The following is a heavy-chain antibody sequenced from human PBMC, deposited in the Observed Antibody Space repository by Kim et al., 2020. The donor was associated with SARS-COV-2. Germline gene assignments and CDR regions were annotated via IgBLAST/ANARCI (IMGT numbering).Heavy chain of an antibody. V-gene: IGHV3-21*01. D-gene: IGHD5-18*01. J-gene: IGHJ4*02. CDR2: ISTSSSYI. CDR1: GFTFSAYS. Sequence: GGSLRLSCAASGFTFSAYSMNWVRQAPGEGLEWVSSISTSSSYIYYADSVKGRFTISRDNAKNSLYLQMNSLRAEDTAVYFCASDDTAMVNGFDYWGQGTLVTVSS. CDR3: ASDDTAMVNGFDY.